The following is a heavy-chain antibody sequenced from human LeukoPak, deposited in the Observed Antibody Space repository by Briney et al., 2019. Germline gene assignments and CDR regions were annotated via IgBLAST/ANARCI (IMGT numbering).Heavy chain of an antibody. V-gene: IGHV3-9*01. CDR3: AKAQPYYDFWSGYFPQKYYFDY. J-gene: IGHJ4*02. CDR1: GFTFDDYA. D-gene: IGHD3-3*01. CDR2: ISWNSGSI. Sequence: PGGSLRLSCAASGFTFDDYAMHWVRHAPGKGLELVSGISWNSGSIAYADSVKGRFTISRDNAKTSLYLQMNSLRAEDTALYYCAKAQPYYDFWSGYFPQKYYFDYWGQGTLVTVSS.